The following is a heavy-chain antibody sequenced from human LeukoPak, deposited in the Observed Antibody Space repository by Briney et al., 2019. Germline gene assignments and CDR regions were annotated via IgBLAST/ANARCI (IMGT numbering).Heavy chain of an antibody. J-gene: IGHJ5*02. Sequence: GGSLRLSCAASGFTFSSYSMNWVRQAPGKGLEWVSSISSSSSYIYYADSVKGRFTISRDNAKNSLYLQMNSLRAEDTAVYYCARDGRNCGGDCYQGPSWFDPWGQGTLVTVSS. CDR2: ISSSSSYI. CDR1: GFTFSSYS. CDR3: ARDGRNCGGDCYQGPSWFDP. D-gene: IGHD2-21*02. V-gene: IGHV3-21*01.